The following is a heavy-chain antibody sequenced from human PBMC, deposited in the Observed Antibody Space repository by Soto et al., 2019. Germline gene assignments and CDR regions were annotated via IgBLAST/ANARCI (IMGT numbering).Heavy chain of an antibody. CDR1: RFTFSTYG. CDR3: ARDSPDYGDYTRLFDY. D-gene: IGHD4-17*01. Sequence: GSLRLSCAASRFTFSTYGMHWVRQAPGKGLEWVAVISYDGSNKYYADSVKGRFTISRGNSKNTLYLQMNSLRAEDTAVYYCARDSPDYGDYTRLFDYWGQGTLVTVSS. V-gene: IGHV3-30*03. J-gene: IGHJ4*02. CDR2: ISYDGSNK.